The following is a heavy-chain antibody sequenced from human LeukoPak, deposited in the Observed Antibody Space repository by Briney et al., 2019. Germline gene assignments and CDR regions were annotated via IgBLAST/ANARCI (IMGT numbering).Heavy chain of an antibody. J-gene: IGHJ4*02. CDR3: ARAGAVRAAAGTLNY. Sequence: GASVKVSCKASGYTFTSYYMHWVRQAPGQGLEWMGIISPSGGSTSYAQKFQGRVTMTRDTSTSTVYMELSSLRSEDTAVYYCARAGAVRAAAGTLNYWGQGTLVTVSS. CDR2: ISPSGGST. CDR1: GYTFTSYY. D-gene: IGHD6-13*01. V-gene: IGHV1-46*01.